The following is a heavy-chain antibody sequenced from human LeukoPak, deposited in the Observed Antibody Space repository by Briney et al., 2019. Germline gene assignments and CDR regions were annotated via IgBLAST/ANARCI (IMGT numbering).Heavy chain of an antibody. D-gene: IGHD3-10*01. CDR2: MNPNSGNT. CDR1: GYTFTSYD. CDR3: TKASLAFGTKYFDP. V-gene: IGHV1-8*02. J-gene: IGHJ5*02. Sequence: ASVKVSCKASGYTFTSYDINWVRQATGQGLEWMGWMNPNSGNTGYGQKFQGRVTMTRVTSITTAYMELRSLRSDDTAVYYCTKASLAFGTKYFDPWGQGTLVTVSS.